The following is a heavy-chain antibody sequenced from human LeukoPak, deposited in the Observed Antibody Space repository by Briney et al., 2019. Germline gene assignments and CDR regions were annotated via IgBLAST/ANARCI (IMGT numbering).Heavy chain of an antibody. J-gene: IGHJ3*01. Sequence: GGSLRLSCAASEFTFSSHQMSWVRQAPGKGLEWVAKITQDGSEKYYMYSVKGLFTISRDNAKNSLYLQMNSLRVEDTADYYCARYGRQDNAFWLWGQGAMVTFSS. D-gene: IGHD3/OR15-3a*01. CDR1: EFTFSSHQ. CDR2: ITQDGSEK. CDR3: ARYGRQDNAFWL. V-gene: IGHV3-7*01.